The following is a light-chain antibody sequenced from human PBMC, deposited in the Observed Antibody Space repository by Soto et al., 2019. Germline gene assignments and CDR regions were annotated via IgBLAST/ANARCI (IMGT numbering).Light chain of an antibody. J-gene: IGKJ3*01. CDR2: ATY. V-gene: IGKV1-12*02. CDR3: QQVNSLPFT. CDR1: QVISSW. Sequence: DIQMTQSPSSVSASVGDRVTITCRASQVISSWLAWYQQKPGKAPKLLIYATYSLQSGVPSRFSGSGSGTDFTLNISRLQSEDFASYYCQQVNSLPFTLGPGTKVDIK.